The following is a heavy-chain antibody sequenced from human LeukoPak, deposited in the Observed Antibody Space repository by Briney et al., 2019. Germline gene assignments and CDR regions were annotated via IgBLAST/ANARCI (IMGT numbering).Heavy chain of an antibody. V-gene: IGHV5-51*01. CDR3: ARPRGATKAIAAFDI. CDR1: GYSFTSYW. D-gene: IGHD1-26*01. Sequence: GEPLKISCEGSGYSFTSYWIGWVRQMPGKGLEWMGIIYPGDSDTRYSPSFQGQVTISADKSISTAYLQWSSLKASDTAMYYCARPRGATKAIAAFDIWGQGTMVTVSS. J-gene: IGHJ3*02. CDR2: IYPGDSDT.